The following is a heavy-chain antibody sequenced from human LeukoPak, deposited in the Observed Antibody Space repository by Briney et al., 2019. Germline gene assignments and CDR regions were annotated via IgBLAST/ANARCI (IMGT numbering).Heavy chain of an antibody. D-gene: IGHD5-18*01. CDR3: ATYRQVLLPFES. CDR2: IFQGGGEI. Sequence: GGSLRLSCAASGFTIRTFAMIWVRQPPGKGLEWVSSIFQGGGEIHYADSVRGRFTISRDNSKSTLFLQMNSLRAEDSAIYYCATYRQVLLPFESWGQGTLVTVSS. J-gene: IGHJ4*02. CDR1: GFTIRTFA. V-gene: IGHV3-23*01.